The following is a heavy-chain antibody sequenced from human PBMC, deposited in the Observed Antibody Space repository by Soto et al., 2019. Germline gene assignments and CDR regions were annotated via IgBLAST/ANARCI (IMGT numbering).Heavy chain of an antibody. CDR1: GGTFRSFA. D-gene: IGHD3-9*01. J-gene: IGHJ6*02. V-gene: IGHV1-69*12. Sequence: QVQLVQSGAEVKKPGSSVKVSCKASGGTFRSFAISWVRQAPGQGLEWMGGIIPIFGTANYAQKFQGRVTIGADEYTSTAYMDLSSLRSEDTAVYYCARRHDILTGYYSGGYYYYGMDVWGQGTTVTVSS. CDR2: IIPIFGTA. CDR3: ARRHDILTGYYSGGYYYYGMDV.